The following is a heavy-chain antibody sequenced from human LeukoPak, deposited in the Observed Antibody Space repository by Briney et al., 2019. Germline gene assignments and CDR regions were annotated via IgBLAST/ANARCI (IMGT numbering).Heavy chain of an antibody. Sequence: KSGGSLRLSCAASGFTFSNAWMSWVRQAPGKGLEWVGRIKSKTDGGTTDYAAPVKGRFTISRDDSKNTLYLQMNSLKTEDTAVYYCTTEHPTYYYVSGSFQTYNWFDPWGQGTLVTVSS. CDR2: IKSKTDGGTT. V-gene: IGHV3-15*01. CDR1: GFTFSNAW. CDR3: TTEHPTYYYVSGSFQTYNWFDP. D-gene: IGHD3-10*01. J-gene: IGHJ5*02.